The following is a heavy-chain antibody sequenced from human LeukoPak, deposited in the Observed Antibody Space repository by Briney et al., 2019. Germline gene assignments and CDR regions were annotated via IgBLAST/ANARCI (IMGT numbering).Heavy chain of an antibody. CDR2: ISGSGGST. V-gene: IGHV3-23*01. CDR3: ALYSSSWYSPFDY. J-gene: IGHJ4*02. D-gene: IGHD6-13*01. CDR1: GFTFSSYA. Sequence: GGSLILSCAASGFTFSSYAMSWVRQAPGKGLEWVSAISGSGGSTYYADSVKGRFTISRDNSKNTLYLQMNSLRAEDTAVYYCALYSSSWYSPFDYWGQGTLVTVSS.